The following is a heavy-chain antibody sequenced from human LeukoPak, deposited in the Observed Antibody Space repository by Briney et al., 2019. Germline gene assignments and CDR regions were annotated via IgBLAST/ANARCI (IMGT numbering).Heavy chain of an antibody. CDR3: ARAGYYRFDY. CDR1: GFTFSTSW. CDR2: INSDGSIT. J-gene: IGHJ4*02. D-gene: IGHD5-18*01. Sequence: GGSLRLSYAASGFTFSTSWMHWVRQAPGKGLVWVSRINSDGSITDYADSVKGRYTISRDNAKNTLYLQMNSLRVEDTAVYYCARAGYYRFDYWGQGTLVPVSS. V-gene: IGHV3-74*01.